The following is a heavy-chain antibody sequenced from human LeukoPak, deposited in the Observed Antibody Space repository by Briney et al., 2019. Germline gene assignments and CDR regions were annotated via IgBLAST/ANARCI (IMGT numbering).Heavy chain of an antibody. J-gene: IGHJ4*02. CDR1: GVSISSSY. D-gene: IGHD4-23*01. V-gene: IGHV4-59*08. CDR2: IYLSEST. Sequence: PSETLSLTCTVSGVSISSSYCSWIRQPPGKGLEWIGYIYLSESTNYNPSLKSRVTISVDTSKNQLSLKLSSVTAADTGVYYCARQAGGTSGPFDYWGQGTLVTVSS. CDR3: ARQAGGTSGPFDY.